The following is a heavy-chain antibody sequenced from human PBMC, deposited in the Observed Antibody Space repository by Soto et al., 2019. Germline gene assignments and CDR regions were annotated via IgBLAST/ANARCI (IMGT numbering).Heavy chain of an antibody. V-gene: IGHV3-30-3*01. CDR2: ISYDGSNK. Sequence: ESGGGVVQPGRSLRLSCAASGFTFSSYAMHWVRQAPGKGLEWVAVISYDGSNKYYADSVKGRFTISRDNSKNTLYLQMNSLRAEDTAVYYCARDRAPWDYFDYWGQGTLVTVSS. J-gene: IGHJ4*02. D-gene: IGHD3-10*01. CDR1: GFTFSSYA. CDR3: ARDRAPWDYFDY.